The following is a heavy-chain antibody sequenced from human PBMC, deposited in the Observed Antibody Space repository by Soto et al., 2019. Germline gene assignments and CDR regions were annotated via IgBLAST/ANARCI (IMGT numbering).Heavy chain of an antibody. CDR1: GFTFSSYG. Sequence: PGGSLRLSCAASGFTFSSYGMHWVRQAPGKGLEWVAVISYDGSNKYYADSVKGRFTISRDNSKNTLYLQMNSLRAEDTAVYYCAKAGYCGGDCYSRWFDPWGQGTLVTVSS. CDR3: AKAGYCGGDCYSRWFDP. CDR2: ISYDGSNK. V-gene: IGHV3-30*18. J-gene: IGHJ5*02. D-gene: IGHD2-21*02.